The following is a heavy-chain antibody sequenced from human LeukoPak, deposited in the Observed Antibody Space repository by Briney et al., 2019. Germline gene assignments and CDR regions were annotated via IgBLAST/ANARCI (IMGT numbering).Heavy chain of an antibody. CDR1: GFTFSSYW. Sequence: PGGSLRLSCAASGFTFSSYWMSWVRQAPGKGLEWVANIKQDGSEKYYVDSVKGRFTISRDNSKNTLYLQMNSLRAEDTAVYYCARRMTRDYFYMDVWGKGTTVTISS. CDR3: ARRMTRDYFYMDV. V-gene: IGHV3-7*03. J-gene: IGHJ6*03. CDR2: IKQDGSEK.